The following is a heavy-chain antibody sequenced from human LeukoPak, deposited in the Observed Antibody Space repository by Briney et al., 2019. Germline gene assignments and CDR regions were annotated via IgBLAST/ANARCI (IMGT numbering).Heavy chain of an antibody. V-gene: IGHV4-39*01. CDR2: VYYSGYT. J-gene: IGHJ6*02. CDR3: ARHRGALFGPKDV. D-gene: IGHD3-3*01. CDR1: GGSIASRSYY. Sequence: SETLSLTCTVSGGSIASRSYYWGWIRQPPGKGLEWIGSVYYSGYTYYNPSLKSRVTMSVDASKNQFSLKLSSVTAADTALYYCARHRGALFGPKDVWGQGTTVTVSS.